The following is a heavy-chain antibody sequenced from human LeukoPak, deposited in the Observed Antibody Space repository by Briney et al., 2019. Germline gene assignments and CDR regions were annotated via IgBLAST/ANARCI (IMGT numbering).Heavy chain of an antibody. Sequence: GGSLRLSCAAAGVTFSSYGMHWVRQAPGKGLEWVALISSDGNDKLYGDSVKGRFTISRDDSKSTLYLQMNSLRAEDTAVYYCTTKVIRGNSGDDYDDWGQGTLVTVSS. CDR1: GVTFSSYG. V-gene: IGHV3-30*03. CDR2: ISSDGNDK. D-gene: IGHD5-12*01. CDR3: TTKVIRGNSGDDYDD. J-gene: IGHJ4*02.